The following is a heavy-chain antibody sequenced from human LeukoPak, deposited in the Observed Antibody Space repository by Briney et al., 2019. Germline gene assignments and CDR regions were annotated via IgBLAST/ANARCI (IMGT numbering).Heavy chain of an antibody. CDR1: GFNFSSYW. D-gene: IGHD3-22*01. CDR2: IKQDGSEK. J-gene: IGHJ3*02. CDR3: ARALYYYDSSGYYYGAFDI. V-gene: IGHV3-7*01. Sequence: GGSLRLSCAASGFNFSSYWMSWVRQAPGKGLEWVANIKQDGSEKYYVDSVKGRFTISRDNAKNSLYLQMNSLRAEDTAVYYCARALYYYDSSGYYYGAFDIWGQGTMVTVSS.